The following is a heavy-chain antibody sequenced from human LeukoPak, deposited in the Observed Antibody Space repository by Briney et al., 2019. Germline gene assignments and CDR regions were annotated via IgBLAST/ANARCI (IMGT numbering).Heavy chain of an antibody. V-gene: IGHV4-30-4*01. Sequence: SQTLSLTCTVSGGSISNGDYYWSWIRQPPGKGLEWIGYIYYSGSTYYNPSLKSRVTMSVDTSKNQFSLKLSSMTAADTAVYYCARASVIWRNFQNWGQGTLVTVSS. CDR2: IYYSGST. D-gene: IGHD3-3*01. CDR1: GGSISNGDYY. J-gene: IGHJ1*01. CDR3: ARASVIWRNFQN.